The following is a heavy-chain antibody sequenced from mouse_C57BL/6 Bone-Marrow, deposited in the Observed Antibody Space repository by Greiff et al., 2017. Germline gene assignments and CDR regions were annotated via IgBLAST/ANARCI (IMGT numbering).Heavy chain of an antibody. Sequence: EVQVVESGPGMVKPSQSLSLTCTVTGYSITSGYDWHWIRHFPGNKLEWMGFISYSGSTNYNPSLKSRISITHDTSKNHFFLKLNSVTTEDTATYYCARGGNFLAYWGQGTLVTVSA. V-gene: IGHV3-1*01. J-gene: IGHJ3*01. CDR2: ISYSGST. CDR1: GYSITSGYD. CDR3: ARGGNFLAY. D-gene: IGHD2-1*01.